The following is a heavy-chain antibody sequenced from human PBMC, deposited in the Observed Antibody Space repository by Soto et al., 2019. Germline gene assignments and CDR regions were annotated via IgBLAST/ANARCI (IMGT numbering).Heavy chain of an antibody. CDR1: GGTFSSFR. D-gene: IGHD6-13*01. CDR2: IIPIFGTP. J-gene: IGHJ5*02. Sequence: GASVKVSCKASGGTFSSFRIFWVRQAPGQGLEWMGGIIPIFGTPKYAQKFQGRVTFTADESANTGYMELSSLRSEDTAVYYCARSPSAAPGSTLGWFDPWGQGTLVTVSS. V-gene: IGHV1-69*13. CDR3: ARSPSAAPGSTLGWFDP.